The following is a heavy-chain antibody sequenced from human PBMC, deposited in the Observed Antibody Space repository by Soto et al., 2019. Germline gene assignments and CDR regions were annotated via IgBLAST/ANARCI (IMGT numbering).Heavy chain of an antibody. V-gene: IGHV1-18*01. J-gene: IGHJ4*02. CDR1: RCTFTSNA. Sequence: SAKPSSKAPRCTFTSNALRSVRRSTGQWLEWMGWISAYNGNTNYAQKLQGRVTMTTDTSTSTAYMELRSLRSDDTAVYYCARDTEYGSGGSCYSFFAYWGQGTLVTGSS. CDR3: ARDTEYGSGGSCYSFFAY. CDR2: ISAYNGNT. D-gene: IGHD2-15*01.